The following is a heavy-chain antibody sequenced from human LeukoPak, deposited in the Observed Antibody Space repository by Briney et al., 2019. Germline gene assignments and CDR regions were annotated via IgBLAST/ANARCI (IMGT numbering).Heavy chain of an antibody. CDR3: AKVQQLATIYYFDY. V-gene: IGHV3-23*01. CDR2: MSGSGGTT. D-gene: IGHD6-13*01. Sequence: GGSLRLSCAASGFTFSSYAMSGVRQAPGKGLEWVSAMSGSGGTTYYADSVKGRFAISRDNSRNTLYLQMSSLRTEDTALYYCAKVQQLATIYYFDYWGQGSLVTVSS. J-gene: IGHJ4*02. CDR1: GFTFSSYA.